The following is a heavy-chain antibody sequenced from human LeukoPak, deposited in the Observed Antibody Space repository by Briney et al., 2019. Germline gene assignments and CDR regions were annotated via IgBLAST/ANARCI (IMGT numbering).Heavy chain of an antibody. J-gene: IGHJ3*02. V-gene: IGHV3-21*01. CDR2: ISTSSNYI. Sequence: GGSLRLSCAASGFTVSSNYMSWVRQAPGKGLEWVSSISTSSNYIYYADSVKGRLTISRDNAKKSLYRQMNSLRADDTAVYYCARGASVVAGNDNAFDIWGQGTMVTVSS. CDR3: ARGASVVAGNDNAFDI. CDR1: GFTVSSNY. D-gene: IGHD6-19*01.